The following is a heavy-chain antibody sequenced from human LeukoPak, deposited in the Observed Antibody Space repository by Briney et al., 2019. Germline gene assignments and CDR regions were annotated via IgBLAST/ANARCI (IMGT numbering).Heavy chain of an antibody. Sequence: PWASVKVSCKVSGYTLTELSMHWVRQAPGKGLEWMGGFDPEDGETIYAQKFQGRVTMTEDTSTDTAYMELNSLRSDDTAVYYCATDPGEIVPAAKGPRGDYCYGMDVWGQGTTVTVSS. CDR2: FDPEDGET. D-gene: IGHD2-2*01. CDR1: GYTLTELS. CDR3: ATDPGEIVPAAKGPRGDYCYGMDV. V-gene: IGHV1-24*01. J-gene: IGHJ6*02.